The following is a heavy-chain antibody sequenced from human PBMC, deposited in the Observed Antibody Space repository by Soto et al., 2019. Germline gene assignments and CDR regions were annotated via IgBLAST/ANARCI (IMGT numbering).Heavy chain of an antibody. Sequence: SETLSLTCAVYGVSFSGYSWTWVRHAPGKGLEWIGEIDHSGSANYSPSLKSRLTLSVDTSKSHFSLSLSSMTAADTAVYYCAREAYRAHGPPYYFDSWGQGTQVTLSS. J-gene: IGHJ4*02. CDR2: IDHSGSA. V-gene: IGHV4-34*01. CDR1: GVSFSGYS. CDR3: AREAYRAHGPPYYFDS. D-gene: IGHD2-21*01.